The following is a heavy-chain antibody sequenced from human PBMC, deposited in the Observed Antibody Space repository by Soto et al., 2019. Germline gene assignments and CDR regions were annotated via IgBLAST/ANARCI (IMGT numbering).Heavy chain of an antibody. V-gene: IGHV1-69*01. CDR1: GGTFSSYP. D-gene: IGHD6-13*01. CDR3: ARVGHISNYGMAV. Sequence: QVQLVQSGAEVKKPGSSVKVSCEASGGTFSSYPINWVRQAPGQGLEWMGGIIPFFGTSNYAQKFQGRVTSTADDSTSTAYVELRSLRSEDTAVYYCARVGHISNYGMAVWGQGTTVTVSS. J-gene: IGHJ6*02. CDR2: IIPFFGTS.